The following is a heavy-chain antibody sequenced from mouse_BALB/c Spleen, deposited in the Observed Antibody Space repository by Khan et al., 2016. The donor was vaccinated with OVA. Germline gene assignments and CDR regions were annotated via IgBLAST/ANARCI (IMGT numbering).Heavy chain of an antibody. CDR3: ARSVTITTVVATDFDY. J-gene: IGHJ2*01. V-gene: IGHV3-2*02. D-gene: IGHD1-1*01. CDR2: ISYSGRT. CDR1: GYSITSDYA. Sequence: EVKLEVSGPGLVKPSQSLSLTCTVTGYSITSDYAWNWIRQFPGNKLEWMGYISYSGRTSYNPSLKSRIPLTRDTSKNQFFLQLNSVTTEDTATYYCARSVTITTVVATDFDYWGQGTTLPVSS.